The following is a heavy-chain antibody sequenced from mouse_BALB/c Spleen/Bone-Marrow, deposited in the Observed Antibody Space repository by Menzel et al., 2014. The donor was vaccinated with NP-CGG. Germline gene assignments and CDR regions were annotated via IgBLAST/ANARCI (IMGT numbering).Heavy chain of an antibody. CDR2: ISSGGTYT. V-gene: IGHV5-9-4*01. D-gene: IGHD1-2*01. J-gene: IGHJ3*01. Sequence: EVKLVESGGGLVKPGGSLKLSCAASGFTFSSYDMSWVRQSPEKRLEWVADISSGGTYTYYPDIVTGRFTISRDNAENTLYLEMSSLRSEDTAMYYCSRAEGKLLRQLFAHWGQGTLVTVSA. CDR3: SRAEGKLLRQLFAH. CDR1: GFTFSSYD.